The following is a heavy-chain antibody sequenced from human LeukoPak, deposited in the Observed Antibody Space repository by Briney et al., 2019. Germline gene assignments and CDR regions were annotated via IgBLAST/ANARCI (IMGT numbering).Heavy chain of an antibody. CDR3: ARRGRFLEWLLTNNWFDP. J-gene: IGHJ5*02. CDR2: IYTRDST. CDR1: GGSVSGTTYY. Sequence: PSQTLSLTCTVSGGSVSGTTYYWSWIRQPAGKGLEWIGRIYTRDSTYYNPSLKSRVTISVDTSKNQFSLKLSSVTAADTAVYYCARRGRFLEWLLTNNWFDPWGQGTLVTVSS. D-gene: IGHD3-3*01. V-gene: IGHV4-61*02.